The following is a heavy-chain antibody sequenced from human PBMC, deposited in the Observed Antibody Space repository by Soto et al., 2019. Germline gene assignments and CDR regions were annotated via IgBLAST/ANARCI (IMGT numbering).Heavy chain of an antibody. V-gene: IGHV1-18*01. CDR1: GYTFTNFG. J-gene: IGHJ4*02. Sequence: QVQLVQSGAEVNKPGPSVKVSCKTSGYTFTNFGLSWERQAPGQGLEWMGWIRAYNRNTNYAQNFQGRVTMTTDTSTRSASMKLPSLRSGGTAVHNFARGRPPIDFWGQGTLVIV. CDR2: IRAYNRNT. CDR3: ARGRPPIDF.